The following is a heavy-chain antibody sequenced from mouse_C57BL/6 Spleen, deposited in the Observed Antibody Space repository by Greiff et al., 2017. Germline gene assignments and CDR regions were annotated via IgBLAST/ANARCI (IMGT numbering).Heavy chain of an antibody. D-gene: IGHD1-1*01. CDR2: IRSKSNNYAT. CDR3: ERGDYYYGSSYDAMGY. Sequence: EVHLVESGGGLVQPKGSLKLSCAASGFSFNTYAMNWVRQAPGKGLEWVARIRSKSNNYATYYADSVKDRFTIARDDSESMLYLQMNNLKTEDTAMYYCERGDYYYGSSYDAMGYCGQGTSVTVSS. CDR1: GFSFNTYA. V-gene: IGHV10-1*01. J-gene: IGHJ4*01.